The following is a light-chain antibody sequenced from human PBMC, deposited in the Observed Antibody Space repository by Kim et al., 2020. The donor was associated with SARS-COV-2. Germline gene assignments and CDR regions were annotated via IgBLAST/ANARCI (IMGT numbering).Light chain of an antibody. V-gene: IGLV3-19*01. CDR2: GKN. CDR3: NSRDSNGNVF. Sequence: SSELTQDPAVSVALGQTVRITCQGDSLRSYYATWYQQKPGQAPILVIYGKNNRPSGIPDRSSGSSSGNTASLTITGTQAVDEADYYCNSRDSNGNVFFGG. J-gene: IGLJ2*01. CDR1: SLRSYY.